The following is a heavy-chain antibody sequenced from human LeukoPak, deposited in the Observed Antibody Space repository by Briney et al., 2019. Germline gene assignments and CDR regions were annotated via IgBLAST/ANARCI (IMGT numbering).Heavy chain of an antibody. CDR2: ISPYNGDT. D-gene: IGHD3-22*01. CDR3: ARKLYDSSRHGQTYYFDY. CDR1: GYTFTSYG. Sequence: ASVKLSCKASGYTFTSYGISWVRQAPGQGLEWMGWISPYNGDTDYAQKLQGRVTMTTDTSTSIAYMDLGSLRSDDTAVYYCARKLYDSSRHGQTYYFDYWGQGTLVTVSS. V-gene: IGHV1-18*01. J-gene: IGHJ4*02.